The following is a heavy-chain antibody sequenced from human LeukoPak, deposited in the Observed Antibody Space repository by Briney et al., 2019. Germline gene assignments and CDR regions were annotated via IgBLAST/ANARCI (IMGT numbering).Heavy chain of an antibody. CDR2: IKFDGSEI. D-gene: IGHD3-22*01. V-gene: IGHV3-7*01. Sequence: GGSLTPSCEASGFRLGDYWMTWVRQAPGKGLECVGNIKFDGSEIYYRDSVRDRFTISRDNAKNSLYLQINRLRVEDTGVYYCTRDLNHDSSGWGQGTLVTVS. CDR1: GFRLGDYW. CDR3: TRDLNHDSSG. J-gene: IGHJ4*02.